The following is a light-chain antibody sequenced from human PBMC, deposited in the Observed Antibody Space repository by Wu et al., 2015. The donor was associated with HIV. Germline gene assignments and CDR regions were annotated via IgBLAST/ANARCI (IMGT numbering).Light chain of an antibody. CDR1: QTIASSQ. CDR2: GAS. Sequence: DIALTQSPGTLSLSPGERATLSCRASQTIASSQLAWYQQKPGQAPRLLIHGASSRATGIPERFSGSGSGTDFTLTISRLEPEDFAVYYCQQYDSSPRTFGQGTKLDIK. CDR3: QQYDSSPRT. J-gene: IGKJ2*02. V-gene: IGKV3-20*01.